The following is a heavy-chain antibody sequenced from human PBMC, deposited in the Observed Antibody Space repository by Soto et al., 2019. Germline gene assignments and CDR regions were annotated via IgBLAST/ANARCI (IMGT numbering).Heavy chain of an antibody. Sequence: QVQLQESGPGLVKPSETLSLTCTVSGGSISSYYWSWIRQPPGKGLEWIGYIYYSGSTNYNPFRKSLVIISVDTSKTQLSLKLSSVTAADTAVYYCASLALYGPQSDYWGQGTLVTVSS. V-gene: IGHV4-59*01. J-gene: IGHJ4*02. CDR3: ASLALYGPQSDY. CDR2: IYYSGST. D-gene: IGHD3-10*01. CDR1: GGSISSYY.